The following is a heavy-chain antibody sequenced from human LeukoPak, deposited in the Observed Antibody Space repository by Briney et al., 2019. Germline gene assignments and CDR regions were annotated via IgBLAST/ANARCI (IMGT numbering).Heavy chain of an antibody. CDR2: INHSGST. CDR1: GGSFSGYY. J-gene: IGHJ6*03. V-gene: IGHV4-34*01. D-gene: IGHD1-14*01. Sequence: SETLSLTCAVYGGSFSGYYWSWIRQPPGKGLEWIGEINHSGSTNYNPSLKSRVTISVDTSKNQFSLKLSSVTAADTAVYYCARGVTARNYYYYFYMDVRGKGTTVTISS. CDR3: ARGVTARNYYYYFYMDV.